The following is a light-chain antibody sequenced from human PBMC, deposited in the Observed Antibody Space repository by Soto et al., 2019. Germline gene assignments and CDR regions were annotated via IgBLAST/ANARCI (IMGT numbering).Light chain of an antibody. CDR2: AAS. CDR3: QQSHSAPYA. CDR1: QTIHNY. J-gene: IGKJ2*01. Sequence: DIQTTQSPPSLSASVGDRVTITCRASQTIHNYINWYQQRPGKAPKLLISAASNLQSGVPSRFSGGGYGTDFTLTITNLQPEDFAIYYCQQSHSAPYAFGQGTKLEI. V-gene: IGKV1-39*01.